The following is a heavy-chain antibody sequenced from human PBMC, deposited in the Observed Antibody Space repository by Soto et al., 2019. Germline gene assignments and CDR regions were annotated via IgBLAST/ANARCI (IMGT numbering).Heavy chain of an antibody. CDR3: ANLPDNYYDSSGYKTY. V-gene: IGHV3-23*01. CDR1: GFTFSSYA. D-gene: IGHD3-22*01. Sequence: GGSLRLSCAASGFTFSSYAMSWVRQAPGKGLEWVSAISGSGGSTYYADSVKGRFTISRDNSKNTLYLQMNSLRAEDTAVYYCANLPDNYYDSSGYKTYWGQGTLVTVSS. J-gene: IGHJ4*02. CDR2: ISGSGGST.